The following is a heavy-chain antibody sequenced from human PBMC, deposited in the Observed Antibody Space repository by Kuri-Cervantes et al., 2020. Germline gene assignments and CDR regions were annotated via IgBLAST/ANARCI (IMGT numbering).Heavy chain of an antibody. CDR1: GGSISSGGYY. D-gene: IGHD6-19*01. CDR3: AREPNKISSGWHGGGFDY. Sequence: SETLSLTCTVSGGSISSGGYYWSWIRQHPGKGLEWIGYIYYSGSTYYNPSLKSRVTISVDTSKNQFSLKLSSVTAADTAVYYCAREPNKISSGWHGGGFDYWGQGTLVTVSS. V-gene: IGHV4-31*03. CDR2: IYYSGST. J-gene: IGHJ4*02.